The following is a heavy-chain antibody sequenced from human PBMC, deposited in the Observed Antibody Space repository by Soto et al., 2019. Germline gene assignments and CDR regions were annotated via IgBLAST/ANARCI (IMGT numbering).Heavy chain of an antibody. CDR2: ISSSSSYI. V-gene: IGHV3-21*01. CDR1: GFTFSSYS. Sequence: EVQLVESGGGLVKPGGSLRLSCAASGFTFSSYSMNWVRQAPGKGLEWVSSISSSSSYIYYADSVKGRFTISRDNAKNSLYLQMNGLGAEDTAVYYCARAKLKTRFTMVRGVIQAFDYWGQGTLVTVSS. D-gene: IGHD3-10*01. J-gene: IGHJ4*02. CDR3: ARAKLKTRFTMVRGVIQAFDY.